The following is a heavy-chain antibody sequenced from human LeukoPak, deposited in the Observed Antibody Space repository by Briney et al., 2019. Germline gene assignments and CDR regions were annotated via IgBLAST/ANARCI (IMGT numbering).Heavy chain of an antibody. CDR2: INHRGST. Sequence: SETLSLTCAVYGGSFSDNFWSWIRQPPGKGLEWLGNINHRGSTNYNPSLKSRVTISVDTSKNQFYLRLNSLTAADTAVYYCARAPRSDSNWSHFYYYFDVWDKGTTVTVSS. CDR3: ARAPRSDSNWSHFYYYFDV. V-gene: IGHV4-34*01. CDR1: GGSFSDNF. D-gene: IGHD6-13*01. J-gene: IGHJ6*03.